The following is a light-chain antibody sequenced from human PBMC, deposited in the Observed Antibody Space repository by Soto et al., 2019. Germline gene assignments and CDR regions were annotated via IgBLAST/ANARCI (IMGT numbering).Light chain of an antibody. J-gene: IGKJ5*01. Sequence: EIVLTQSPVTLSLSPVGIATLSCSASQSVSSSYLAWYQQKPGQAPRLLIYGASSRATGIPDRFSGSGSGTDFTLTISRLEPEDFAVYYCQQRSNWPPITFGQGTRLE. CDR1: QSVSSSY. CDR3: QQRSNWPPIT. V-gene: IGKV3D-20*02. CDR2: GAS.